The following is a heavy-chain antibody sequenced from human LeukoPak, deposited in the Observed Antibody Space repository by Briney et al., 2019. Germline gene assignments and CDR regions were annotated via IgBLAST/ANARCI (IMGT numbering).Heavy chain of an antibody. Sequence: GESLRLSCAASGFTFSSYEMNWVRQAPGKRLEWVSYISSSGSTIYYADSVKGRFTISRDNAKNSLYLQMNSLRAEDTAVYYCARSGYSSGWSNYYYYGMDVWGQETTVTVSS. CDR3: ARSGYSSGWSNYYYYGMDV. V-gene: IGHV3-48*03. CDR2: ISSSGSTI. J-gene: IGHJ6*02. D-gene: IGHD6-19*01. CDR1: GFTFSSYE.